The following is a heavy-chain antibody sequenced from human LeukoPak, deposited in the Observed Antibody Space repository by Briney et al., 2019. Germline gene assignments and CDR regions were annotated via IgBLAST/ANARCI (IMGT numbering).Heavy chain of an antibody. V-gene: IGHV3-48*02. Sequence: PGGSLRLSCAASGFTFSSYSMNWVRQAPGKGLEWVSYISSSSSTIYHADSVKGRFTISRDNAKNSLYLQMNSLRDEDTAVYYCAKDGRGYSYGTYYFDYWGQGTLVTVSS. D-gene: IGHD5-18*01. CDR2: ISSSSSTI. CDR3: AKDGRGYSYGTYYFDY. J-gene: IGHJ4*02. CDR1: GFTFSSYS.